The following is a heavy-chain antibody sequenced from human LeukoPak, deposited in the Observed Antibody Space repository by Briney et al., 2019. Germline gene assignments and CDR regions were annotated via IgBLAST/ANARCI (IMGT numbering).Heavy chain of an antibody. J-gene: IGHJ4*02. Sequence: PSETLSLTCTVSGGSISSYYWSWIRQPPGKGLEWIGYIYYGGSTNYNPSLKSRVTISVDTSKNQFSLKLSSVTAADTAVYYCATPLGTSGWYYFDYWGQGTLVTVSS. CDR2: IYYGGST. CDR1: GGSISSYY. D-gene: IGHD6-19*01. V-gene: IGHV4-59*01. CDR3: ATPLGTSGWYYFDY.